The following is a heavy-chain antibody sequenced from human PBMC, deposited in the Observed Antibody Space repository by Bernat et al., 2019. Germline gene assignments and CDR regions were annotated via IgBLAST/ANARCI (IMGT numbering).Heavy chain of an antibody. V-gene: IGHV3-74*01. D-gene: IGHD2-21*01. Sequence: EVQLVESGGGLVQPGGSLTISCAASGLTLSKYWMHWVRQAPEKGLVSVSRIGGDGPLAAYADSVKGRFTISRDEAKNTLSLQMNSLRAEDTAVYYCARLYCDITGCYDHWGQGTVVTVSS. J-gene: IGHJ4*02. CDR1: GLTLSKYW. CDR3: ARLYCDITGCYDH. CDR2: IGGDGPLA.